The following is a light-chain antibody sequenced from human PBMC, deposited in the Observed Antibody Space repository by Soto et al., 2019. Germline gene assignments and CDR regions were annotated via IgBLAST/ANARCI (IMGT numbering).Light chain of an antibody. CDR1: QGVGTN. J-gene: IGKJ2*01. CDR2: GAS. V-gene: IGKV3-15*01. CDR3: QQYNKWPGT. Sequence: EIVMTQSPATLSVSPGEGATLSCRASQGVGTNLAWYQQKPGQAPRLLIYGASTRATGFPARFSGSGSGTEVTLAISSLQSEEFAVYYCQQYNKWPGTFGQGTQLEIK.